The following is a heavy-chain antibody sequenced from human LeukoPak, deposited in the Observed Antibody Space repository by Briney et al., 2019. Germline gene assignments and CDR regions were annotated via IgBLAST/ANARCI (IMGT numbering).Heavy chain of an antibody. J-gene: IGHJ3*02. CDR3: ARPIVGATLDAFDI. D-gene: IGHD1-26*01. V-gene: IGHV1-69*05. CDR1: GGTFSSYA. Sequence: GASVKVSCKASGGTFSSYAISWVQQAPGQGLEWMGGIIPIFGTANYAQKFQGRVTITTDESTSTAYMELSSLRSEDTAVYYCARPIVGATLDAFDIWGQGTMVTVSS. CDR2: IIPIFGTA.